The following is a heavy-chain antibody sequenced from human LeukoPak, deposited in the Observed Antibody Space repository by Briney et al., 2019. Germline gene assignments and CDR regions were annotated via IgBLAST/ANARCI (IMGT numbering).Heavy chain of an antibody. CDR2: IKQDGSEK. D-gene: IGHD6-13*01. V-gene: IGHV3-7*03. J-gene: IGHJ3*02. CDR1: GFTFSSYW. Sequence: GGSLRLSCAASGFTFSSYWMSWVRQAPGKGLEWVANIKQDGSEKYYVDSVKGRFTISRDNAKNSLYLQMNSLRAEDTAVYYCARANPYSSSWVYAFDIRGQGTMVTVSS. CDR3: ARANPYSSSWVYAFDI.